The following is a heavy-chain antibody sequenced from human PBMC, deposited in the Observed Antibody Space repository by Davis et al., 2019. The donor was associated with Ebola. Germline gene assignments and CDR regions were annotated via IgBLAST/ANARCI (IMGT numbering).Heavy chain of an antibody. CDR3: ARDNTAMVSYYGMDV. CDR1: GGSVSSGSYY. CDR2: IYYSGST. J-gene: IGHJ6*04. Sequence: SETLSLTCTVSGGSVSSGSYYWSWIRQPPGKGLEWIGYIYYSGSTNYNPSLKSRVTISVDTSKNQFSLKLSSVTAADTAVYYCARDNTAMVSYYGMDVWGKGTTVTVSS. D-gene: IGHD5-18*01. V-gene: IGHV4-61*01.